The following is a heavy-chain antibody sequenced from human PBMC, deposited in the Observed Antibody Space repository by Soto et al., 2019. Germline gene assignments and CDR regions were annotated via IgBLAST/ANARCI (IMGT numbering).Heavy chain of an antibody. CDR2: INPNGGST. CDR1: GYTFINYY. J-gene: IGHJ3*02. CDR3: ARQNWRVRRNDPCDI. Sequence: QVQLVQSGAEVKKPGASVKVSCKASGYTFINYYMHWVRQAPGQGLEWMGLINPNGGSTTYAQKFHGSITLSRATPPNPVNMERRSLRSEDTAVYSCARQNWRVRRNDPCDICCQGTMVTVSS. V-gene: IGHV1-46*01.